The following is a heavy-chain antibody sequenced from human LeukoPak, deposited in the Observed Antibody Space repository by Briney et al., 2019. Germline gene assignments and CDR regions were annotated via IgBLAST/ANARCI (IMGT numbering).Heavy chain of an antibody. CDR2: IYYSGST. CDR3: ASTQYYDILTGYYSFDY. J-gene: IGHJ4*02. CDR1: GGSISSYY. V-gene: IGHV4-59*08. D-gene: IGHD3-9*01. Sequence: SETLSLTCTVSGGSISSYYWSWIRQPPGKGLEWIGYIYYSGSTNYNPSLKSRVTISVDTSKNQFSLKLSSVTAADTAVYYCASTQYYDILTGYYSFDYWGQGTLVTVSS.